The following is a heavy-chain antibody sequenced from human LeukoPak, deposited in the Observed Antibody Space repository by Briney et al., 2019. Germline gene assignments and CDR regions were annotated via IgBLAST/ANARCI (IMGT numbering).Heavy chain of an antibody. CDR3: ASTNCSGGSCYVHY. V-gene: IGHV4-34*01. D-gene: IGHD2-15*01. CDR1: GGSFSGYY. Sequence: PSETLFLTCAVYGGSFSGYYWSWIRKPPGKGLEWIGEINHSGSTNYNPSLKSRVTISVDTSKNQFSLKLSSVTAADTAVYYCASTNCSGGSCYVHYWGQGTLVTVSS. CDR2: INHSGST. J-gene: IGHJ4*02.